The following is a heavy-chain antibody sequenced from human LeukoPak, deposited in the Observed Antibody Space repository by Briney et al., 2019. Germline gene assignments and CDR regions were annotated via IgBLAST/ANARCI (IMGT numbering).Heavy chain of an antibody. CDR2: IYYSGST. V-gene: IGHV4-39*01. J-gene: IGHJ4*02. CDR1: GGSISSSSYY. Sequence: KPSETLSLTCTVSGGSISSSSYYWGWIRQPPGKGLEWIGSIYYSGSTYYNPSLKSRVTISVDTSKNQFSLKLSSVTAADTAVYYRARARLRVGSSGYHFDYWGQGTLVTVSS. D-gene: IGHD3-22*01. CDR3: ARARLRVGSSGYHFDY.